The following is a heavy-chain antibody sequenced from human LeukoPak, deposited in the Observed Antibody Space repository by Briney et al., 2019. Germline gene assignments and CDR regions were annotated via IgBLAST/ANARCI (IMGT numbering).Heavy chain of an antibody. CDR1: GFSLTNSGVG. J-gene: IGHJ4*01. Sequence: SGPTLVNPTQTFTLTCTFSGFSLTNSGVGVGWIRQPPGKALEWLAFIFWDGDKRYNPSLKTRVTIPTDTSHNEVVLRVTNVDPADTGTYYCAHLTTIFGVVSFFDYWGQGSLVSVSS. CDR3: AHLTTIFGVVSFFDY. V-gene: IGHV2-5*02. D-gene: IGHD3-3*01. CDR2: IFWDGDK.